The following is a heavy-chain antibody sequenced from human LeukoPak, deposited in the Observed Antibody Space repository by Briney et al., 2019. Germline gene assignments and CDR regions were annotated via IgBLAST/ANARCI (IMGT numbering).Heavy chain of an antibody. CDR1: GYTFTGYY. CDR2: INPNSGDT. J-gene: IGHJ4*02. Sequence: ASVKVSCKASGYTFTGYYMHWVRQAPGQGLEWMGWINPNSGDTNYAQRFQGRVTKTRDTSISTAYMELSRLRSDDTAVYYCARDESGRLSHFDYWGQGTLVTVSS. CDR3: ARDESGRLSHFDY. D-gene: IGHD2-15*01. V-gene: IGHV1-2*02.